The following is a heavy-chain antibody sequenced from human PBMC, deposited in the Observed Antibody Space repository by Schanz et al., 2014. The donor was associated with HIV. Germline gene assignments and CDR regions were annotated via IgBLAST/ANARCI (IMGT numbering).Heavy chain of an antibody. J-gene: IGHJ4*02. CDR3: ARDRPVIVGATRADGGTDFDY. CDR1: GYTFISYG. Sequence: QVQLVQSGTEVKKPGASVKVSCKASGYTFISYGISWVRQAPGQGLEWMGWISAYNGNTNYEQKFQGRLTMTTDTSTSTAYMELRSLRSDDTAVYYCARDRPVIVGATRADGGTDFDYWGQGTLVTVSS. D-gene: IGHD1-26*01. CDR2: ISAYNGNT. V-gene: IGHV1-18*01.